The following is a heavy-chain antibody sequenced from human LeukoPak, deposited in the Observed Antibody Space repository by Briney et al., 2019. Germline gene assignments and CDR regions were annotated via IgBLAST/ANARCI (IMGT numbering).Heavy chain of an antibody. V-gene: IGHV4-61*05. Sequence: PSETLSLTCTVSGGSISSSSYYWSWIRQPPGKGLEWIGYIYYSGSTNYNPSLKSRVTISVDTSKNQFSLKLSSVTAADTAVYYCARYEQWLVKEGRGFDPWGQGTLVTVSS. J-gene: IGHJ5*02. CDR2: IYYSGST. CDR1: GGSISSSSYY. CDR3: ARYEQWLVKEGRGFDP. D-gene: IGHD6-19*01.